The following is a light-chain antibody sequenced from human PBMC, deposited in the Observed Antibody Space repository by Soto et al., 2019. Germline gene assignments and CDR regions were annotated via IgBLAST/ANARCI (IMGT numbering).Light chain of an antibody. V-gene: IGKV3D-15*01. CDR1: QSISRT. J-gene: IGKJ1*01. CDR3: QQYASPPLT. Sequence: EIVLTQSPSTLSVSPGERATLSCMASQSISRTLAWYQQKPGKAPRLLIYAASTRAAGFPARFSGSGSGTEFTLTISSLQSEDFVVYYCQQYASPPLTFGQGTKVDIK. CDR2: AAS.